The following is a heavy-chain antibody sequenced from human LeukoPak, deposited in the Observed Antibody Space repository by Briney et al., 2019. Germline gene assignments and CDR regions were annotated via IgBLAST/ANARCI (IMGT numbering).Heavy chain of an antibody. Sequence: ASVKVSCKASGGTFSSYAISWVRQAPGQGLEWMGGIIPIFGTANYAQKFQGRVTITADESTSTAYMELSSLRSEDTAVYYCARYPQYSSSLDYYYGMDVWGQGTTVIVSS. CDR3: ARYPQYSSSLDYYYGMDV. D-gene: IGHD6-6*01. J-gene: IGHJ6*02. CDR2: IIPIFGTA. V-gene: IGHV1-69*13. CDR1: GGTFSSYA.